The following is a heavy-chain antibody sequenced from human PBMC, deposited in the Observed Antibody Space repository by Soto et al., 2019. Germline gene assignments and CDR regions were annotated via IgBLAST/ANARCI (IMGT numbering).Heavy chain of an antibody. CDR2: ISAYNGNT. D-gene: IGHD3-3*01. CDR1: GYTFTSYG. J-gene: IGHJ6*02. V-gene: IGHV1-18*01. Sequence: GASVKVSCKASGYTFTSYGISWVRQAPGQGLEWMGWISAYNGNTNYAQKLQGRVTMTTDTSTSTAYMELRSLRSDDTAVYYCARLRRDDFWSGYSLSGMDVWGQGTTVTVSS. CDR3: ARLRRDDFWSGYSLSGMDV.